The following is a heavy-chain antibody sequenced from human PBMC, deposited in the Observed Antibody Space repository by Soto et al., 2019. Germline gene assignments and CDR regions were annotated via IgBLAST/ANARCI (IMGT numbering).Heavy chain of an antibody. CDR1: GFTFSSYA. Sequence: GGSLRLSCAASGFTFSSYAMSWVRQAPGKGPEWVSAISGSGGSTYYADSVKGRLTISRDNSKNTLYLQMNSLRAEDTAVYYCAKDLNYYDSSGTLVYWGQGTLVTAPQ. J-gene: IGHJ4*02. V-gene: IGHV3-23*01. CDR2: ISGSGGST. CDR3: AKDLNYYDSSGTLVY. D-gene: IGHD3-22*01.